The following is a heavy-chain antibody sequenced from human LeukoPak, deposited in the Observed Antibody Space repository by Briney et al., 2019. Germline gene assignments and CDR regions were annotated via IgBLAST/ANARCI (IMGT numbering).Heavy chain of an antibody. CDR2: INPNSGGT. CDR3: ARSSRGYSGYDSLVFVY. CDR1: GYTFTGYY. J-gene: IGHJ4*02. V-gene: IGHV1-2*02. D-gene: IGHD5-12*01. Sequence: ASVKVSCKASGYTFTGYYMHWVRQAPGQGLEWMGWINPNSGGTNYAQKFQGRVTMTRDTSISTAYMELSRLRSDDTAVYYCARSSRGYSGYDSLVFVYWGQGTLVTVSS.